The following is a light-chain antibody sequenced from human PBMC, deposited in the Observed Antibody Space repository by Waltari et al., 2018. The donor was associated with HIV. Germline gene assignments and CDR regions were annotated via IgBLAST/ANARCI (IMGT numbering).Light chain of an antibody. CDR3: AGWDDSLSGVV. CDR2: RNN. V-gene: IGLV1-47*01. CDR1: SPNIGSNY. Sequence: QSGLTQPPSASGPPGQRVTISCSGSSPNIGSNYVSWYQQLPGAAPKLLMYRNNQRPSGVPDRFSGSKSGTSASLAISGLRSEDEADYYCAGWDDSLSGVVCGGGTKLTVL. J-gene: IGLJ3*02.